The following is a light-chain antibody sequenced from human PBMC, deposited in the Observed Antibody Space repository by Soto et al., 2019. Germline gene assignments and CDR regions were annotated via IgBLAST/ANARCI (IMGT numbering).Light chain of an antibody. CDR3: QSYEGSMSGLV. V-gene: IGLV1-40*01. Sequence: QSALTQPASVSGSPGQRVTISCTGTSSNIGAGFDVPWYQRLPGAAPKLLIDAISHRPSGVPDRFSGSKSGTSASLAITGLQAEDEADYYCQSYEGSMSGLVFGGGTKVTVL. CDR1: SSNIGAGFD. J-gene: IGLJ2*01. CDR2: AIS.